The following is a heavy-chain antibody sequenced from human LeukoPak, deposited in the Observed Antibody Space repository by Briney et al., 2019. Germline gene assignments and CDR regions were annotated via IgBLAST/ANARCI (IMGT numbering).Heavy chain of an antibody. J-gene: IGHJ4*02. D-gene: IGHD4-17*01. V-gene: IGHV3-48*02. Sequence: GGSLRLSCAASGFNFSSYSMNLVRQAPGKGLEGVSYISSSSSTIYYADSVKGRFTISRDNAKNSLYLQMNSLRDEDTAVYYCASAPLNGDYFDYWGQGTLVTVSS. CDR2: ISSSSSTI. CDR1: GFNFSSYS. CDR3: ASAPLNGDYFDY.